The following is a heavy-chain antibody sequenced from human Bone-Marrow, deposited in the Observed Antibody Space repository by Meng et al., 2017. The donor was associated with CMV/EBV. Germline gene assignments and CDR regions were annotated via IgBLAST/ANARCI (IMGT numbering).Heavy chain of an antibody. D-gene: IGHD3-3*01. CDR2: IPLFGEA. CDR3: ARGNFWNGYPEMVMVDF. J-gene: IGHJ3*01. Sequence: SVKVSCKPSRGTFSSYVISWVRQVPGEGLEWMGGIPLFGEAKSAQKFQGRLTITTDESMSTAYMELSILRSDDTAVYNCARGNFWNGYPEMVMVDFWGQGTMDTVSS. CDR1: RGTFSSYV. V-gene: IGHV1-69*05.